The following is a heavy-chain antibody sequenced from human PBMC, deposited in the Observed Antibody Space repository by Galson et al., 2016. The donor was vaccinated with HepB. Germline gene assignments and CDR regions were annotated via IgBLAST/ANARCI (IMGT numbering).Heavy chain of an antibody. D-gene: IGHD2-21*02. Sequence: SLRLSCAASGFTFRTYAMSWVRQAPGKGLEWVSAINPSGGRTFYADSVKGRFSISRDTTRTTGSLQMSSLSVDDEAVYYCGKEVLGDDYLDYWGQGTLVTVAS. V-gene: IGHV3-23*01. J-gene: IGHJ4*02. CDR1: GFTFRTYA. CDR2: INPSGGRT. CDR3: GKEVLGDDYLDY.